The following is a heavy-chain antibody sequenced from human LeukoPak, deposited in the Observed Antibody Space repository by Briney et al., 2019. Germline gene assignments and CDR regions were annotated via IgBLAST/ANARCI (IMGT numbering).Heavy chain of an antibody. Sequence: PGGSLRLSCAASGFTFSSYSMNWVRQAPGKGLEWVSSISSSSSYTYYADSVKGRLTISRDNSKNTLYLQMNSLRAEDTAVYYCAKDSGYSSGWYGPQYYYFDYWGQGTLVTVSS. V-gene: IGHV3-21*04. J-gene: IGHJ4*02. CDR2: ISSSSSYT. CDR1: GFTFSSYS. CDR3: AKDSGYSSGWYGPQYYYFDY. D-gene: IGHD6-19*01.